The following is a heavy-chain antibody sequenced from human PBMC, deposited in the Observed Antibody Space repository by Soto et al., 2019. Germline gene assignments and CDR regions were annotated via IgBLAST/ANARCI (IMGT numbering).Heavy chain of an antibody. D-gene: IGHD4-17*01. V-gene: IGHV1-69*06. CDR2: IIPIFGTA. CDR3: ARDRRTTVNTLACAI. Sequence: QVQLVQSGAAVKKPGSSVKVACKASGGTFSSYAISWVRQATGQGLEWMGGIIPIFGTANYAQKFQGRVTITADKSTSTAYMELSSLRSEDTAVYYCARDRRTTVNTLACAIWGQGTMVTVSS. J-gene: IGHJ3*02. CDR1: GGTFSSYA.